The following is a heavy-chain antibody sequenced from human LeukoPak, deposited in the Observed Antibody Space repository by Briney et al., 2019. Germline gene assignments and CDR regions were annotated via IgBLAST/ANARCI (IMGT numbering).Heavy chain of an antibody. V-gene: IGHV5-51*01. CDR3: ARHVGYGPIVATIDY. CDR2: IYPGDSDA. J-gene: IGHJ4*02. Sequence: GESLKISCKGSGYSFTTYWIAWVRQMPGKGLEWMGIIYPGDSDARYSPSFQGQVTISADKSITTAYLEWSSLKASDTAMYYCARHVGYGPIVATIDYWGQGTLVTVSS. CDR1: GYSFTTYW. D-gene: IGHD5-12*01.